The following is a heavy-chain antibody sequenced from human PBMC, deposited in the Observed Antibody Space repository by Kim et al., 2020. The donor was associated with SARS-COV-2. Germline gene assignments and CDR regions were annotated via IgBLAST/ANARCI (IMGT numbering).Heavy chain of an antibody. Sequence: SVKVSCKASGGSFSGYGISWARQAPGQGLEWMGGIVPLFGSPKNAQRFQGRVTITADESTNTAYMELSGLTSEDTAGYYFARGVPRLRNSYDYYDMDVW. J-gene: IGHJ6*01. CDR1: GGSFSGYG. D-gene: IGHD3-16*01. CDR2: IVPLFGSP. CDR3: ARGVPRLRNSYDYYDMDV. V-gene: IGHV1-69*13.